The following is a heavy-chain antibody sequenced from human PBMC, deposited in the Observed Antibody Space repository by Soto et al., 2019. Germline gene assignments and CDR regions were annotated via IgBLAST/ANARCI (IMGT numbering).Heavy chain of an antibody. CDR1: GGSISSYY. Sequence: WETLSLTCTVSGGSISSYYWSWIRQPPGKGLEWIGYIYYSGSTNYNPSLKSRVTISVETSKNQFSLKLSSVTAADTAVYYCASSHGSGSYDYWGQGKLVTVSS. D-gene: IGHD3-10*01. J-gene: IGHJ4*02. V-gene: IGHV4-59*01. CDR3: ASSHGSGSYDY. CDR2: IYYSGST.